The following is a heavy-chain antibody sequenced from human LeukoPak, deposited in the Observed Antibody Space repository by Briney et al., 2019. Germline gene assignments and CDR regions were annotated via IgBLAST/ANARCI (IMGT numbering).Heavy chain of an antibody. CDR1: GYTFTGYY. CDR3: ARDRAGIGSYSRDAFDI. CDR2: INPNSGGT. Sequence: ASVKVSCKASGYTFTGYYMHWVRQAPGQGLEWMGWINPNSGGTNYAQKFQGRVTMTRDTSISTAYMELSRLRSDDTAVYYCARDRAGIGSYSRDAFDIWGQGTMVTVSS. J-gene: IGHJ3*02. V-gene: IGHV1-2*02. D-gene: IGHD1-26*01.